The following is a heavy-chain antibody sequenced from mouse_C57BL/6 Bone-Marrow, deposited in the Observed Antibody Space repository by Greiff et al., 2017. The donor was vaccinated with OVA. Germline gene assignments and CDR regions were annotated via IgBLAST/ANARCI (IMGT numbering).Heavy chain of an antibody. Sequence: KLVESGPGLVKPSQSLFLTCSITGFPITSGYYWIWIRQSPGKPLEWMGYITHSGETFYNPSLQSPISITRETSKNQFFLQLNSVTTEDTAMYYCAGDTISSYGPYAMDYWGQGTSVTVSS. D-gene: IGHD2-10*02. J-gene: IGHJ4*01. CDR1: GFPITSGYY. V-gene: IGHV12-3*01. CDR3: AGDTISSYGPYAMDY. CDR2: ITHSGET.